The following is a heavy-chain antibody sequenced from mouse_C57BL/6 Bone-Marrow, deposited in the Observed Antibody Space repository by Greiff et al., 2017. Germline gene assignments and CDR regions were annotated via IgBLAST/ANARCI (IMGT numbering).Heavy chain of an antibody. J-gene: IGHJ4*01. V-gene: IGHV1-64*01. CDR1: GYTFTSYW. D-gene: IGHD2-4*01. CDR3: ARDRDYLHAMDY. Sequence: QVQLQQPGAELVKPGASVKLSCKASGYTFTSYWMHWVKQRPGQGLEWIGMIHPNSGSTNYNEKFKSKATLTVDKSSSTAYMQLSSLTSEDSAVYYCARDRDYLHAMDYWGQGASVTDSS. CDR2: IHPNSGST.